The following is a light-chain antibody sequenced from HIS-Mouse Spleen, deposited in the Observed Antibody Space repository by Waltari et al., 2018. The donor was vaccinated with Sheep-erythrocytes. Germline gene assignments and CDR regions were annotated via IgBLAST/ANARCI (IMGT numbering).Light chain of an antibody. J-gene: IGLJ3*02. CDR3: CSYAGSYTFWV. CDR2: DVS. V-gene: IGLV2-11*01. CDR1: SSDVGGDNY. Sequence: QSALTQPRSVSGSPGQSVTIPCTGTSSDVGGDNYVSCYQQHPGNAPKLMIYDVSKRPSWVPDRFSGSKSGNTASLTISGLQAEDEADYYCCSYAGSYTFWVFGGGTKLTVL.